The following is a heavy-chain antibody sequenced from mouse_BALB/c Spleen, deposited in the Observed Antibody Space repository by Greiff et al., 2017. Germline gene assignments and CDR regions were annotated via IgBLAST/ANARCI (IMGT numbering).Heavy chain of an antibody. V-gene: IGHV5-6-3*01. CDR1: GFTFSSYG. D-gene: IGHD2-4*01. Sequence: EVHLVESGGGLVQPGGSLKLSCAASGFTFSSYGMSWVRQTPDKRLELVATINSNGGSTYYPDSVKGRFTISRDNAKNTLYLQMSSLKSEDTAMYYCAREDYDGGFAYWGQGTLVTVSA. CDR2: INSNGGST. J-gene: IGHJ3*01. CDR3: AREDYDGGFAY.